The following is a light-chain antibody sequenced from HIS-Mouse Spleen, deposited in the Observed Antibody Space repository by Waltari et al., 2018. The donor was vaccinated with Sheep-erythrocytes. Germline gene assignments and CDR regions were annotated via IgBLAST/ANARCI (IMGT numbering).Light chain of an antibody. CDR1: QSVLYSSNNKNY. CDR2: WAS. Sequence: DIVMTQSPDSLAVSLGERATINCKSSQSVLYSSNNKNYLAWYQQKPGQPPKLLIYWASTRESGVPDRLSGSGSGTDFTLTIRSLQAEDVAVYYCQQYYSTPPTFGQGTKVEIK. CDR3: QQYYSTPPT. J-gene: IGKJ1*01. V-gene: IGKV4-1*01.